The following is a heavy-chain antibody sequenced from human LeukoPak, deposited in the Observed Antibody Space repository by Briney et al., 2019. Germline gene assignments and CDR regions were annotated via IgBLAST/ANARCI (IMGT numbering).Heavy chain of an antibody. Sequence: PSETLSLTCAVYGGSSSGYYWSWIRQPPGKGLEWIGEINHSGSTNYNPSLKRRVTISVDTSKNQFSLKLSSVTAADTAVYYCARGHWNEYYYYYMDVWGKGTTVTVSS. CDR1: GGSSSGYY. CDR2: INHSGST. J-gene: IGHJ6*03. V-gene: IGHV4-34*01. CDR3: ARGHWNEYYYYYMDV. D-gene: IGHD1-1*01.